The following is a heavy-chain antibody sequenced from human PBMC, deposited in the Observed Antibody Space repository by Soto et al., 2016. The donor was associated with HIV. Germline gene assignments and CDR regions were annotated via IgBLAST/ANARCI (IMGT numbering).Heavy chain of an antibody. D-gene: IGHD4-17*01. V-gene: IGHV3-30*04. Sequence: QVHLVESGGGVVQPGRSLRLTCAASGFTFNNYAMHWVRQAPGKGLEWVAVISYDGTNKYYVDSVKGYADSVKGRFTISRDNSKNTLYLQMNSLRPEDTAVYYCVRDSGKNGDYSPGWFDPWGRGTLVTVSS. CDR3: VRDSGKNGDYSPGWFDP. CDR2: ISYDGTNK. CDR1: GFTFNNYA. J-gene: IGHJ5*02.